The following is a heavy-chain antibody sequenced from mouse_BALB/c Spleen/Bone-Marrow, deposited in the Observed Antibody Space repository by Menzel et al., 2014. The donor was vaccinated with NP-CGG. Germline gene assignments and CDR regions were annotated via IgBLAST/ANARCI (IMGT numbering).Heavy chain of an antibody. V-gene: IGHV14-3*02. Sequence: EVQLQEPGAELVKPGASVKLSCTASGFNIKDTYMHWVKQRPEQGLEWIGRIDPANGNTKYDPKFQGKATITADTSSNTAYLQLSSLTSEDTAVYYCVAYYRYEYYFDYWGQGTTLTVSS. D-gene: IGHD2-14*01. J-gene: IGHJ2*01. CDR2: IDPANGNT. CDR1: GFNIKDTY. CDR3: VAYYRYEYYFDY.